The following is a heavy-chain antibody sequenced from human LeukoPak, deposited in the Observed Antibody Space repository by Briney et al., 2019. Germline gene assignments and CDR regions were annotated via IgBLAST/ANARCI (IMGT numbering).Heavy chain of an antibody. CDR2: IGGSGGST. CDR3: AYWGAVGDFDY. D-gene: IGHD6-19*01. V-gene: IGHV3-23*01. Sequence: GGSLRLSCAASGFTFSSYAMSWVRQAPGKGLEWVSAIGGSGGSTYYADSVKGRFTISRDNSKNTLYLQMNSLRAEDTAVYYCAYWGAVGDFDYWGQGTLVTVSS. CDR1: GFTFSSYA. J-gene: IGHJ4*02.